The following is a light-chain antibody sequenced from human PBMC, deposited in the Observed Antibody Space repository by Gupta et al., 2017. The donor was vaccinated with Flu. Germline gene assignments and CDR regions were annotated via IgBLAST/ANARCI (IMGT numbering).Light chain of an antibody. Sequence: DIQMTQSPSSLSASVGDIVTITCRARQSISSYLNWYQKKPGKAPKRLICAASSLQRALHSTCSGSGDGTEVNLTISSSQPENFKPYSCQQRNSNHPVYTFGQGTKLEIK. CDR2: AAS. CDR1: QSISSY. V-gene: IGKV1-39*01. CDR3: QQRNSNHPVYT. J-gene: IGKJ2*01.